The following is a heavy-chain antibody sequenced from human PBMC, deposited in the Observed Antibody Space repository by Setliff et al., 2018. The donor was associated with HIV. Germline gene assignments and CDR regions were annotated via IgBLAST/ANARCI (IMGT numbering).Heavy chain of an antibody. CDR1: GYAFTDYS. CDR2: INPDSRGT. Sequence: ASVKVSCKTSGYAFTDYSIHWVRQAPGQGLEWVGRINPDSRGTNYAQTFQGRVTMTRDTSVSTAYMELSRLTSDDTAVFYCARGVKGIATTGKYYFDYWG. J-gene: IGHJ4*01. D-gene: IGHD6-13*01. CDR3: ARGVKGIATTGKYYFDY. V-gene: IGHV1-2*06.